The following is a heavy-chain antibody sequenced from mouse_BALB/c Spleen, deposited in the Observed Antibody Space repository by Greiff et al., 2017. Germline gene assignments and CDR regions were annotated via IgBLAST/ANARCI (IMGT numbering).Heavy chain of an antibody. CDR1: GFTFSSFG. D-gene: IGHD2-10*02. CDR2: ISSGSSTI. J-gene: IGHJ4*01. Sequence: DVLLVESGGGLVQPGGSRKLSCAASGFTFSSFGMHWVRQAPEKGLEWVAYISSGSSTIYYADTVKGRFTITRDNPKNTLFLQMTSLRSEDTAMYYCAREKYGNYVSMDYWGQGTSVTVSS. V-gene: IGHV5-17*02. CDR3: AREKYGNYVSMDY.